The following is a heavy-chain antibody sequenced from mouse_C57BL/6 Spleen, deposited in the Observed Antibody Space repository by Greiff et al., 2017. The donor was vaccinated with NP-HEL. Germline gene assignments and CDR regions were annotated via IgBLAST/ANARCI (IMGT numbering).Heavy chain of an antibody. CDR2: ISDGGSYT. J-gene: IGHJ4*01. CDR3: ARESYYGSSYLRYAMDY. CDR1: GFTFSSYA. Sequence: EVHLVESGGGLVKPGGSLKLSCAASGFTFSSYAMSWVRQTPEKRLEWVATISDGGSYTYYPDNVKGRFTISRDNAKNNLYLQMSHLKSEDTAMYYCARESYYGSSYLRYAMDYWGQGTSVTVSS. D-gene: IGHD1-1*01. V-gene: IGHV5-4*01.